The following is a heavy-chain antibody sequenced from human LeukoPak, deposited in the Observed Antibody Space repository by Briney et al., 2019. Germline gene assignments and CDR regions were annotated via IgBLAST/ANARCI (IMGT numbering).Heavy chain of an antibody. V-gene: IGHV4-39*01. CDR2: FYYTGST. Sequence: SETLSLTCTVSGGSMNSNSYYWGWLRQPPGEGLEWIVSFYYTGSTYYNPSLKSRVTISADTSKNQFSLKLSSVAAADTAVYYCARGYTAGWIPYDYWGQGTLVTVSS. D-gene: IGHD5-18*01. CDR1: GGSMNSNSYY. CDR3: ARGYTAGWIPYDY. J-gene: IGHJ4*02.